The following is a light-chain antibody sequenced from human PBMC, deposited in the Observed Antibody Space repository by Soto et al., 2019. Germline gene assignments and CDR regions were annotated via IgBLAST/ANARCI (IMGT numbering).Light chain of an antibody. CDR2: DDS. CDR1: DIGSKT. J-gene: IGLJ1*01. Sequence: SYELTQPPSVSVAPGQTARITCGGNDIGSKTVHWYQQKPGQAPVMVVYDDSARPSGIPERFSGSNSGNTATLTISRVEAGDEADFYCQVWDSTSDLLYVFGTGT. CDR3: QVWDSTSDLLYV. V-gene: IGLV3-21*02.